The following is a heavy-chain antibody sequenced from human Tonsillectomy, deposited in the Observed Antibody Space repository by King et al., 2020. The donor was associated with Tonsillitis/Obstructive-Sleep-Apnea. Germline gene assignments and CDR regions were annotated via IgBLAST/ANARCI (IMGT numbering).Heavy chain of an antibody. J-gene: IGHJ5*02. CDR2: IDPSDSYT. Sequence: QLVQSGAEVKKPGESLRISCKGSGYSFTSFWISWVRQMPGKGLEWMGRIDPSDSYTNYSPSSQGHVTISDDKSLTTAYLQWSSLKASDTAMYYCARHGCSSTSCPSSWFDPWGQGTLVTVSS. CDR3: ARHGCSSTSCPSSWFDP. CDR1: GYSFTSFW. V-gene: IGHV5-10-1*01. D-gene: IGHD2-2*01.